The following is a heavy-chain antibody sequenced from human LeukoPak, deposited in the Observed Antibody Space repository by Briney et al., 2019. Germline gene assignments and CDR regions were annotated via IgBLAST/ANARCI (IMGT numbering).Heavy chain of an antibody. D-gene: IGHD6-6*01. V-gene: IGHV4-34*01. CDR3: ARFDYSSSSYYFDY. CDR2: INHSGST. Sequence: RPSETLSLTCAVYGGSFSGYYWSWIRQPPGKGLEWIGEINHSGSTNYNPSLKSRVTISVDTSKNQFSLNLTSVTAADTAVYYCARFDYSSSSYYFDYWGQGTLVTVSS. J-gene: IGHJ4*02. CDR1: GGSFSGYY.